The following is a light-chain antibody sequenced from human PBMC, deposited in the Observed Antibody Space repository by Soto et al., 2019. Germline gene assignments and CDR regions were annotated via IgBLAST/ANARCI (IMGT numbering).Light chain of an antibody. Sequence: QPVLTQSPSASASLGASVKLTCTLRSGHSNYVIAWHQQQPEKGPRYLMKLNSDGSHSKGDGIPDRFSGSSSGAERYLTISGHQSEDEADYYCQTWDAGIRVFGAGTELTVL. CDR2: LNSDGSH. CDR3: QTWDAGIRV. J-gene: IGLJ3*02. V-gene: IGLV4-69*01. CDR1: SGHSNYV.